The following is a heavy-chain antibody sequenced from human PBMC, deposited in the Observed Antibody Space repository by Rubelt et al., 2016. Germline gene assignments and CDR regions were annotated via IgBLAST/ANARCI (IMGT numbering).Heavy chain of an antibody. Sequence: QVQLVQSGAEVKKPGASVKVSCKASGYTFTSYGISWVRQAPGQGLEWMGWISAYNGSTNYAQKLQGRVTMTTDTSTSTAYMELRSLRSDETAVYYCARVSGDFGVVTPYYYYGMDVWGQGTTVTVSS. J-gene: IGHJ6*02. CDR1: GYTFTSYG. V-gene: IGHV1-18*01. CDR3: ARVSGDFGVVTPYYYYGMDV. CDR2: ISAYNGST. D-gene: IGHD3-3*01.